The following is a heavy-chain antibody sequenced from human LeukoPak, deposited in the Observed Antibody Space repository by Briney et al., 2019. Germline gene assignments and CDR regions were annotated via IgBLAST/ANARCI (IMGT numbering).Heavy chain of an antibody. J-gene: IGHJ5*02. CDR3: ARAAVATRRGSWFDP. V-gene: IGHV1-8*01. Sequence: ASVTVSCKASGYTFTNDDINWVRQAAGQGLEWMGWMNPNSGNTGYAQKFQGRVTMTRNTSINTAYMKLSSLRSEDTAVYYCARAAVATRRGSWFDPWGQGTLVTVSS. CDR1: GYTFTNDD. D-gene: IGHD5-12*01. CDR2: MNPNSGNT.